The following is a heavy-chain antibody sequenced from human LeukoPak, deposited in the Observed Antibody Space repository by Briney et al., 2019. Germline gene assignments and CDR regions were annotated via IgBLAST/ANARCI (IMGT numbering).Heavy chain of an antibody. J-gene: IGHJ4*02. CDR3: ARDSVEMATIMGY. Sequence: ASVKVSCKASGGTFSSYAISWVRQAPGQGLEWMGGIIPIFGTENYAQKFQGRVTITTDESTSTAYMELSSLRSEDTAVYYCARDSVEMATIMGYWGQGTLVTVSS. CDR1: GGTFSSYA. D-gene: IGHD5-24*01. V-gene: IGHV1-69*05. CDR2: IIPIFGTE.